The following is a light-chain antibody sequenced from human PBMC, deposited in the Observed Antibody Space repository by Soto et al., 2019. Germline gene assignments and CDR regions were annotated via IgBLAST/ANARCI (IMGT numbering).Light chain of an antibody. J-gene: IGKJ4*01. Sequence: DIEMTQSPSFLSASPGDRVTITCRASQGISSYLSWYQQKPGKAPELLIYAASTLQSGVPSRFSGSGSGTDFTLTISSLQPEDFATYYCQQNYSPPLTFGGGTKVDI. V-gene: IGKV1-39*01. CDR1: QGISSY. CDR2: AAS. CDR3: QQNYSPPLT.